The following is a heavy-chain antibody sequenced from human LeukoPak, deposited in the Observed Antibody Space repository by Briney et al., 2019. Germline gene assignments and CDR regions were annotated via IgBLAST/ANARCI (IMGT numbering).Heavy chain of an antibody. CDR2: FSGPGGST. CDR1: GFTFNSHA. J-gene: IGHJ4*02. Sequence: PGGSLRLSCAASGFTFNSHAMGWVRQAPGKGLEYVSAFSGPGGSTYYADSVKGRFTISRDKSKTTLYLQMYSLRAEDTAVYYCARVGLGVAARGYFDSWGQGTLVAVSS. CDR3: ARVGLGVAARGYFDS. D-gene: IGHD2-8*02. V-gene: IGHV3-23*01.